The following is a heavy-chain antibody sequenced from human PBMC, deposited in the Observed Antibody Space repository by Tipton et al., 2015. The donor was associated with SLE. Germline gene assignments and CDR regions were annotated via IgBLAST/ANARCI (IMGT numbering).Heavy chain of an antibody. Sequence: TLSLTCTVSGGSISSGSYYWSWIRQPAGKGLEWLRHIYTSGSTNYNPSLKSRVTISVDTSKNQFSLKLSSVTAADTAVYYCASAQQLRSNWFDPWGQGTLVTVSS. CDR1: GGSISSGSYY. CDR2: IYTSGST. J-gene: IGHJ5*02. D-gene: IGHD6-13*01. CDR3: ASAQQLRSNWFDP. V-gene: IGHV4-61*09.